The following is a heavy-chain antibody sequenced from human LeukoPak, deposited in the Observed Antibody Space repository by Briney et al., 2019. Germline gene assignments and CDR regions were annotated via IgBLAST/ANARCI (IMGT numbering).Heavy chain of an antibody. CDR1: GDSISGNY. V-gene: IGHV4-59*01. Sequence: PSETLSLTCSVSGDSISGNYWSWMRQPPGKGLEWIGYIYYTGTTNYNPSLKSRGAMSVDTSKNQFSLNLSSVTAADAAVYYCARLLAGCPGGRCRAHFDYWGQGTQVTVSS. J-gene: IGHJ4*02. D-gene: IGHD2-8*02. CDR2: IYYTGTT. CDR3: ARLLAGCPGGRCRAHFDY.